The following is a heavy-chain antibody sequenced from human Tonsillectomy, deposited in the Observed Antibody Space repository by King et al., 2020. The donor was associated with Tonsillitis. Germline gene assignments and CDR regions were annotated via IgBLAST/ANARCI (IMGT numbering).Heavy chain of an antibody. D-gene: IGHD3-10*01. CDR1: GFSLNTSGVG. CDR3: AHRRPTPMFRGGNEVFDY. Sequence: TLKESGPTLVKPTQTLTLTCTFSGFSLNTSGVGVGWIRQPPGKALDWLTLIYWNEDERYSPSLKSRLTITKDTSKNQVVLTMTNMDPVDTATYYCAHRRPTPMFRGGNEVFDYWGQGTLVTVSS. CDR2: IYWNEDE. J-gene: IGHJ4*02. V-gene: IGHV2-5*01.